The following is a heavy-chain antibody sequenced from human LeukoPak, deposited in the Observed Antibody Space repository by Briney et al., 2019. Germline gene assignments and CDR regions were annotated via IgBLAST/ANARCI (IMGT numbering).Heavy chain of an antibody. CDR1: GFTVSSNY. D-gene: IGHD4-11*01. CDR3: AKGPDYDP. J-gene: IGHJ5*02. V-gene: IGHV3-30*18. CDR2: ISYDGSNK. Sequence: GGSLRLSCAASGFTVSSNYMSWVRQAPGKGLEWVAVISYDGSNKYYADSVKGRFTISRDNSKNTLYLQMNSLRAEDTAVYYCAKGPDYDPWGQGTLVTVSS.